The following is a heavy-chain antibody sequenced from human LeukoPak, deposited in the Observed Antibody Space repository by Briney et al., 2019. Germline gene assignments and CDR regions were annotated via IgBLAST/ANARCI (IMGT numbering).Heavy chain of an antibody. CDR2: ISGSGGST. J-gene: IGHJ3*02. V-gene: IGHV3-23*01. CDR3: ARDGEVSGAFDI. CDR1: GFTFSSYA. D-gene: IGHD3-10*01. Sequence: PGGSLRLSCAASGFTFSSYAMSWVRQAPGKGLEWVSAISGSGGSTYYADSVKGRFTISRDNSKNTLYLQMNSLRAEDTAVYYCARDGEVSGAFDIWGQGTMVTVSS.